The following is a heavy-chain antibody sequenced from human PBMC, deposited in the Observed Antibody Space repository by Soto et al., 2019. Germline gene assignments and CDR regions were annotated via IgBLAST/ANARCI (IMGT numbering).Heavy chain of an antibody. CDR2: INAGNGNT. CDR1: GYTFTSYA. J-gene: IGHJ4*02. D-gene: IGHD2-15*01. Sequence: QVQLVQSGAEVKKPGASVKVSCKASGYTFTSYAMHWVRQAPGQRLEWMGWINAGNGNTKYSQKFQGRVTITRDTSASTAYLERSSLSAEYTPVSYCTRDRGGWPDYWGQGTLVTVS. V-gene: IGHV1-3*01. CDR3: TRDRGGWPDY.